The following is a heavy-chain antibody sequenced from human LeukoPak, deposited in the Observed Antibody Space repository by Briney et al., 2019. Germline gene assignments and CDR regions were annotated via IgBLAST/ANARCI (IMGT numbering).Heavy chain of an antibody. CDR1: GFTFSAYS. Sequence: PGGSLRLSCVASGFTFSAYSMNWVRQAPGRRLEWLSYISSGSRTIYYADSVKGRFTIFRDNAQNSLFFQMNSLRVDDTAVYYCARESITGDRDFDYWGQGTLITVSS. D-gene: IGHD7-27*01. CDR2: ISSGSRTI. CDR3: ARESITGDRDFDY. V-gene: IGHV3-48*01. J-gene: IGHJ4*02.